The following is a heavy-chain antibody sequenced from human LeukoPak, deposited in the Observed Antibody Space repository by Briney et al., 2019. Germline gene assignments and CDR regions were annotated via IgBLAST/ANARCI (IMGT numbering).Heavy chain of an antibody. CDR1: GGSVSSGNYY. CDR2: IYYSGST. CDR3: ARRRDYYSHGMDV. Sequence: SETLSLTCTVSGGSVSSGNYYWSWIRQPPGKGLEWIGYIYYSGSTNYNPSLKSRVTISVDTSKNQFSLKLSSVTAADTAVYYCARRRDYYSHGMDVWGQGTKVTVSS. J-gene: IGHJ6*02. D-gene: IGHD3-10*01. V-gene: IGHV4-61*01.